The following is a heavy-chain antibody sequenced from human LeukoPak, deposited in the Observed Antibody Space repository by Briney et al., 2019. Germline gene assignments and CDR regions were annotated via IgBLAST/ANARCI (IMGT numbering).Heavy chain of an antibody. J-gene: IGHJ2*01. D-gene: IGHD3-10*02. V-gene: IGHV1-69*04. CDR1: GGTFSSYA. CDR2: IIPILGIA. Sequence: SVKVSCKASGGTFSSYAISWVRQAPGQGLEWMGRIIPILGIANYAQKFQGRVTITADKSTSTAYMELSSLRSEDTAVYYCARGPYVPFPNWYFDLWGRGTLVTVSS. CDR3: ARGPYVPFPNWYFDL.